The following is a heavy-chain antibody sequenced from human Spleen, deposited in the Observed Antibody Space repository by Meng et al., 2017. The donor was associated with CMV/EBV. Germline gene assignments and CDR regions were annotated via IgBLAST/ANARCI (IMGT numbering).Heavy chain of an antibody. J-gene: IGHJ5*01. V-gene: IGHV1-69*01. CDR1: GAPFDSNG. D-gene: IGHD1-7*01. Sequence: SGAPFDSNGISWLRQAPGQGLESMGGIIPVFGSATYAQKFQGRVSITVVESTTTSYMELSSLTSEDTAVYFCARDRGLELQNWFDPWGQGTLVTVSS. CDR3: ARDRGLELQNWFDP. CDR2: IIPVFGSA.